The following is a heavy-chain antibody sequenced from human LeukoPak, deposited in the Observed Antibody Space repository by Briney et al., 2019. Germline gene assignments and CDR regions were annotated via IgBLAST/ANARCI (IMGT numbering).Heavy chain of an antibody. CDR3: ARGRFGELLV. D-gene: IGHD3-10*01. CDR1: GGSISSGGYY. CDR2: IYHSGST. Sequence: SQTLSLTCTVSGGSISSGGYYWSWMRQPPGKGLEWIGYIYHSGSTYYNPSLKSRVTISVDTSKNQFSLKLSSVTAADTAVYYCARGRFGELLVWGQGTLVTVSS. J-gene: IGHJ4*02. V-gene: IGHV4-30-2*01.